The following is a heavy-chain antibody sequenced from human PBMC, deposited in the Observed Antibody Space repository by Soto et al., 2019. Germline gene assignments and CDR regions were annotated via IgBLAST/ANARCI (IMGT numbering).Heavy chain of an antibody. CDR1: GDSISNYY. CDR2: FSYTGTT. CDR3: GRHLFSDV. J-gene: IGHJ6*02. D-gene: IGHD2-21*01. Sequence: QVQLQESGPGLVKPSDTLSLTCSVSGDSISNYYWNWIRQPPGKGLEWLGYFSYTGTTNYNPSLKSRVTISAETSKNQFFRKLSSVTAADTPVYYCGRHLFSDVWGQGTTVTVSS. V-gene: IGHV4-59*08.